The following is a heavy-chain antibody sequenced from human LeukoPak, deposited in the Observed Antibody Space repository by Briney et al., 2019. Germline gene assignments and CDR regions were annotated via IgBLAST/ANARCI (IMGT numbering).Heavy chain of an antibody. D-gene: IGHD6-13*01. V-gene: IGHV3-48*01. CDR3: ARDLGGAAAETR. J-gene: IGHJ4*02. Sequence: GGSLRLSCAASGFTFSSYSMNWVRQAPGKGLEWVSYISSSSSTIYYADSVKGRFTISRDNAKNSLYLQMNSLRAEDTAVYYCARDLGGAAAETRGGQGTLVTVSS. CDR1: GFTFSSYS. CDR2: ISSSSSTI.